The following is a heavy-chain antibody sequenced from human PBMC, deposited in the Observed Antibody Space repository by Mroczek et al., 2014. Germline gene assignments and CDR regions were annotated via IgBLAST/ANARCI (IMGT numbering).Heavy chain of an antibody. V-gene: IGHV3-30-3*01. Sequence: VQLVQSGGGVVQPGRSLRLSCAASGFTFSSYAMHWVRQAPGKGLEWVAVISYDGSNKYYADSVKGRFTISRDNSKNTLYLQMNSLRAEDTAVYYCARSLAAAGMGLGNWGQGTLVTVSS. CDR2: ISYDGSNK. J-gene: IGHJ4*02. D-gene: IGHD6-13*01. CDR1: GFTFSSYA. CDR3: ARSLAAAGMGLGN.